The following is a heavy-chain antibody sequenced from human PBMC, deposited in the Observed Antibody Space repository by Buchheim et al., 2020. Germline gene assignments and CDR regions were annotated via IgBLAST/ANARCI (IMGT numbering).Heavy chain of an antibody. D-gene: IGHD6-19*01. J-gene: IGHJ6*02. CDR3: ARGGSGWYRDYYGMDV. V-gene: IGHV1-2*06. Sequence: QVQLVQSGAEVKKPGASVKVSCKASGYTFTGYFIHWVRQAPGQGLEWMGRINPNSGDTNYPQKFQGRVTMTRDTSISTAYMELSSLRSEDTAVYYCARGGSGWYRDYYGMDVWGQGTT. CDR1: GYTFTGYF. CDR2: INPNSGDT.